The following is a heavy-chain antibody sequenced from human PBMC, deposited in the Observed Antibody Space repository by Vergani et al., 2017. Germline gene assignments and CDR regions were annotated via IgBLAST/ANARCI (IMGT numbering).Heavy chain of an antibody. CDR2: MFYSGTT. V-gene: IGHV4-39*01. CDR3: ARGKYNSGDYYYYYGLDV. D-gene: IGHD3-22*01. CDR1: DGSINSRSYY. J-gene: IGHJ6*02. Sequence: QLLLQDSGPGQVKPSETLSLTCGVSDGSINSRSYYCAWIRQPPGKGLEWIGMMFYSGTTYYNPSLKSRVTIFLDTSKSQFSLKVTSVTAADTAVYFCARGKYNSGDYYYYYGLDVWGQGTTATVSS.